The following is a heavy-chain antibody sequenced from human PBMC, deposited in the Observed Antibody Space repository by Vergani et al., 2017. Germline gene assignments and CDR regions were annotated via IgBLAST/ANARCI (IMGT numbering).Heavy chain of an antibody. CDR3: ARQGPYCSGGSCYSIPFDY. J-gene: IGHJ4*02. CDR2: IYPGDSDT. D-gene: IGHD2-15*01. CDR1: GYSFTSYW. V-gene: IGHV5-51*01. Sequence: VQLVQSGAEVKKPGESLKISCKGSGYSFTSYWIGRVRQMPGKGLEWMGIIYPGDSDTRYSPSFQGQVTISADKSISTAYLQWSSLKASDTAMYYCARQGPYCSGGSCYSIPFDYWGQGTLVTVSS.